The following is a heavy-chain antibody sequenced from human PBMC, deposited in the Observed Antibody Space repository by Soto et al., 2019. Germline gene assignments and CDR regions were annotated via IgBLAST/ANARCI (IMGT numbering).Heavy chain of an antibody. CDR1: GGSISSSSYY. Sequence: SETLSLTCTVSGGSISSSSYYWGWIRQPPGKGLEWIGSIYYSGSTYYNPSLKSRVTISVDTSKNQFSLKLSSVTAADTAVYYCDAIAAAGTEIDYWGQGTLVTVSS. J-gene: IGHJ4*02. CDR3: DAIAAAGTEIDY. CDR2: IYYSGST. D-gene: IGHD6-13*01. V-gene: IGHV4-39*01.